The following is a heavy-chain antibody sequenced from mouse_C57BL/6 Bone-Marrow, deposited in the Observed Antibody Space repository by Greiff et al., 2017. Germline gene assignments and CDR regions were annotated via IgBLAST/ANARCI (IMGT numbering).Heavy chain of an antibody. Sequence: QVQLQQSGAELVKPGASVKISCKASGYAFSSYWMNWVKQRPGKGLEWIGQIYPGDGDTNYNGKFQGKATLTADKSSSTAYMQLSSLTSEDSAVYFCARRGTTVVAKAMDYWGQGTSVTVSS. D-gene: IGHD1-1*01. CDR2: IYPGDGDT. CDR3: ARRGTTVVAKAMDY. V-gene: IGHV1-80*01. J-gene: IGHJ4*01. CDR1: GYAFSSYW.